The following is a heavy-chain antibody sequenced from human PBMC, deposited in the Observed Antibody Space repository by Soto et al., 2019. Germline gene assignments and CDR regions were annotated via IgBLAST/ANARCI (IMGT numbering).Heavy chain of an antibody. J-gene: IGHJ4*02. V-gene: IGHV3-30-3*01. Sequence: QVQLVESGGGVVQPGRSLRLSCAASGFTFSSYAMHWVRQAPGKGLEWVAVISYDGSNKYYADSVKGRFTISRDNSKNTVYLQMNSLRAEDTAVYYCARDQAGKSGFGEKTFDYWGQGTLVTVSS. CDR1: GFTFSSYA. CDR2: ISYDGSNK. CDR3: ARDQAGKSGFGEKTFDY. D-gene: IGHD3-10*01.